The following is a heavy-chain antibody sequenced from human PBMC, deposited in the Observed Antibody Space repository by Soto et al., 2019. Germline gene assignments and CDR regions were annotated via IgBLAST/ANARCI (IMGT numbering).Heavy chain of an antibody. V-gene: IGHV1-18*01. CDR2: ISAYNGNT. D-gene: IGHD6-19*01. CDR3: ARDSSGWWVPSALNYYYYYGMYV. J-gene: IGHJ6*02. CDR1: GYTFTSYG. Sequence: ASVKVSCKASGYTFTSYGISWVRQAPGQGLEWMGWISAYNGNTNYAQKLQGRVTMTTDTSTSTAYMELRSLRSDDTAVYYCARDSSGWWVPSALNYYYYYGMYVWGQGSTVPVSS.